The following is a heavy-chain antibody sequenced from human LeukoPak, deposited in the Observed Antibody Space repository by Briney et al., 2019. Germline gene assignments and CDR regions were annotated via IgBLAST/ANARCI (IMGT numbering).Heavy chain of an antibody. CDR3: VRGGEIGFDS. V-gene: IGHV3-13*04. J-gene: IGHJ5*01. D-gene: IGHD3-16*01. CDR2: IGTGGNT. Sequence: GGSLRLSCAASGFTFSRYDMHWVRQATGKGLEWISSIGTGGNTYYIGSVKGRFTISRENAKISLYLQRNSLRAGDTAVYYCVRGGEIGFDSWGQGTLVTVSS. CDR1: GFTFSRYD.